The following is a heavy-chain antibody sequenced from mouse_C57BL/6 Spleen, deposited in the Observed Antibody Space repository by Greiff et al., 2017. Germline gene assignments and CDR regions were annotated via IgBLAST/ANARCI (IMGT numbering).Heavy chain of an antibody. Sequence: EVQLQESGPVLARPGASVKMSCKTSGYTFNSYWMHWVQQRPGQGLEWIGAIYPGNSATSYNQQFKGKDKLTAVTSASTAYMELSSRTNEDSAVYYCTDNYYGSSSFDYWGQGTTLTVSA. CDR1: GYTFNSYW. D-gene: IGHD1-1*01. CDR3: TDNYYGSSSFDY. CDR2: IYPGNSAT. J-gene: IGHJ2*01. V-gene: IGHV1-5*01.